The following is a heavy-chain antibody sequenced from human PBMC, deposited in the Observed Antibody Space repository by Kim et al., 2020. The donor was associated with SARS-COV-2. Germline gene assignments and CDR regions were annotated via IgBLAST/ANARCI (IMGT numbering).Heavy chain of an antibody. CDR1: GGSISSSSYY. J-gene: IGHJ4*02. Sequence: LRLSCTVSGGSISSSSYYWGWIRQPPGKGLEWIGSIYYSGSTYYNPSLKSRVTISVDTSKNQFSLKLSSVTAADTAVYYCARDTAEGSGLFDYWGQGTLVTVSS. D-gene: IGHD3-10*01. CDR3: ARDTAEGSGLFDY. CDR2: IYYSGST. V-gene: IGHV4-39*07.